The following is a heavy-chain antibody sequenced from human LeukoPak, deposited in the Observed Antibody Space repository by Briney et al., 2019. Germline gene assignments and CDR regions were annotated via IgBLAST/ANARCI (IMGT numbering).Heavy chain of an antibody. V-gene: IGHV3-7*05. CDR1: GFSFRTYW. CDR2: IKEDGSET. Sequence: GGSLRLSCAASGFSFRTYWMSWVRQAPGKGLEWVANIKEDGSETHYVDSVKGRFTISRDNAKNSLYLQMNSLRAEDTALYYCAKKRESSPTSFDNWGQGTLVTVSS. J-gene: IGHJ4*02. D-gene: IGHD2/OR15-2a*01. CDR3: AKKRESSPTSFDN.